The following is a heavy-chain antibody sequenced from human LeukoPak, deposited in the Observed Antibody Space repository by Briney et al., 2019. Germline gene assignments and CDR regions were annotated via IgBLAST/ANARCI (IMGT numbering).Heavy chain of an antibody. CDR3: ARHAYYYGSGSYALGGPYYFDY. CDR2: IYYSGST. J-gene: IGHJ4*02. D-gene: IGHD3-10*01. Sequence: SETLSLTCTVSGGSISSGGYYWSWIRQHPGKGLEWIGYIYYSGSTYYNPSLKSRVTISVDTSKNQFSLKLSSVTAADTAVYYCARHAYYYGSGSYALGGPYYFDYWGQGTLVTVSS. CDR1: GGSISSGGYY. V-gene: IGHV4-61*08.